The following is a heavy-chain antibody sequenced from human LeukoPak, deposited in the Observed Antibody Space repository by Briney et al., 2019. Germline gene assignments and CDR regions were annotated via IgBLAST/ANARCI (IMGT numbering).Heavy chain of an antibody. CDR2: FYASGST. CDR3: ALGNCPTTSCYPGVAFDI. J-gene: IGHJ3*02. Sequence: SETLSLTCTVSGGSISSGGYFWSWIRQPAGKGLEWIGRFYASGSTNYNPSLQSRVTISVDTSKNQFSLKLTSVTAADTAVYYCALGNCPTTSCYPGVAFDIWGQGTMVTVSS. D-gene: IGHD2-2*01. CDR1: GGSISSGGYF. V-gene: IGHV4-61*02.